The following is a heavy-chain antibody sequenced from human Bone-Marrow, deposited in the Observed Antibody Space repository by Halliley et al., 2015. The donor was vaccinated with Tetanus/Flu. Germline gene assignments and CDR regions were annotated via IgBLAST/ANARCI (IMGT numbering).Heavy chain of an antibody. CDR2: IIRSGGST. Sequence: WVSTIIRSGGSTSYADSVKGRFTISRDNSKNTLFLEMRNLRLEDTALYSCAKETGTGWDPWAHWGQGTLVPVSS. D-gene: IGHD2-8*02. V-gene: IGHV3-23*01. CDR3: AKETGTGWDPWAH. J-gene: IGHJ4*02.